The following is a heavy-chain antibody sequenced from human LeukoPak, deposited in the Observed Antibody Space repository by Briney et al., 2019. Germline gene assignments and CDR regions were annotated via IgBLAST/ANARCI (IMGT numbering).Heavy chain of an antibody. CDR3: AKDVWGYCGGDCSFDY. V-gene: IGHV3-30*02. CDR1: GFTFSSYG. Sequence: AGGSLRLSCVASGFTFSSYGMHWVRQAPGKGLEWVAFIRYDGSDKYYTDSVKGRFTISRDNSKNTLYLQMNSLRAEDTAVYYCAKDVWGYCGGDCSFDYWGQGTLVTVSS. CDR2: IRYDGSDK. D-gene: IGHD2-21*01. J-gene: IGHJ4*02.